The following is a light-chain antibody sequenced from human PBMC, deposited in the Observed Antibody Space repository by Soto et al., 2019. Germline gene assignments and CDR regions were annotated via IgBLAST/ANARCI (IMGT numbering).Light chain of an antibody. CDR1: QSVGRK. J-gene: IGKJ5*01. CDR2: DAS. Sequence: ENVLTPSPGTLSLSPGERATLSCRASQSVGRKLVWYQQKAGQAPRPLIFDASTRATGIPARFSGSGSGTEFTLTISRLEPEDFAVYYCQQYDKWFSITFGQGTRLEIK. V-gene: IGKV3-15*01. CDR3: QQYDKWFSIT.